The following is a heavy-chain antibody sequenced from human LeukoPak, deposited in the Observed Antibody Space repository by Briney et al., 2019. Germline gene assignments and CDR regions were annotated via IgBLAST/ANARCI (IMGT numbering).Heavy chain of an antibody. Sequence: SQTLSLTCAISGDSVSSNSAAWNWNRPSPSTGLEWLGRKYYRSKWYNDYAVSEKSRLTHHPDTSKNQFSLQLNPVTPEDTAVYYCARVVVVSDWYLDLWGRGTLVTVSS. J-gene: IGHJ2*01. V-gene: IGHV6-1*01. CDR1: GDSVSSNSAA. CDR2: KYYRSKWYN. D-gene: IGHD3-22*01. CDR3: ARVVVVSDWYLDL.